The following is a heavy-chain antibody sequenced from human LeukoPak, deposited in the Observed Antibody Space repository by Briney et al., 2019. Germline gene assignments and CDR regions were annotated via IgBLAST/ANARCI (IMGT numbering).Heavy chain of an antibody. V-gene: IGHV1-2*02. CDR2: INPNSGGT. D-gene: IGHD6-13*01. CDR1: GYTFTGYY. J-gene: IGHJ4*02. Sequence: ASVKVSCKASGYTFTGYYMHWVRQAPGQGLEWMGWINPNSGGTNYAQKFQGRVTMTTDTSTSTAYMELRSLRSDDTAVYYCARDLPYSSSWESIDYWGQGTPVTVSS. CDR3: ARDLPYSSSWESIDY.